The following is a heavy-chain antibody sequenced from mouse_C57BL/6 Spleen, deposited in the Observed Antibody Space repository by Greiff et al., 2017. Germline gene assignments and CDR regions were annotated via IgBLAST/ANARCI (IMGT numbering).Heavy chain of an antibody. CDR2: IYPRSGNT. D-gene: IGHD1-1*01. CDR3: ARSEAYYGSIYDAMDY. V-gene: IGHV1-81*01. J-gene: IGHJ4*01. Sequence: QVQLQQSGAELARPGASVKLSCKASGYTFTSYGISWVKQRTGQGLEWIGEIYPRSGNTYYNEKFKGKATLTADKSSSTAYMELRSLTSEDSAVYFCARSEAYYGSIYDAMDYWGQGTSVTVSS. CDR1: GYTFTSYG.